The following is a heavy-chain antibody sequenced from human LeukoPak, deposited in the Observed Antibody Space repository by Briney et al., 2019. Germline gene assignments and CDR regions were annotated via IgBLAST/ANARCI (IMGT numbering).Heavy chain of an antibody. Sequence: ASVRVSCKASGYTFTSYYMHWVRQAPGQGLEWRGIINPSGGSTSYAQKFQGRVTMTRDTSTSTVYMELSSLRSEDTAVYYCARDRIVVVVAATGDADYYYYYGMDVWGQGTTVTVSS. J-gene: IGHJ6*02. CDR2: INPSGGST. CDR3: ARDRIVVVVAATGDADYYYYYGMDV. CDR1: GYTFTSYY. V-gene: IGHV1-46*01. D-gene: IGHD2-15*01.